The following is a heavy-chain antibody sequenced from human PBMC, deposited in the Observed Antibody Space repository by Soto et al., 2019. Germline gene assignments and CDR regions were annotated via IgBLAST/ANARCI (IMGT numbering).Heavy chain of an antibody. CDR1: GFTFSRYW. CDR2: ISSYGSDT. V-gene: IGHV3-74*01. D-gene: IGHD3-16*01. J-gene: IGHJ6*02. Sequence: EVQLVESGGGLVLPGGSLRLSCAASGFTFSRYWMHWVRQAPGKGLVWVSSISSYGSDTHYADSVKGRFTISRDNAKNTLYLQMNSLRAEDTAVYYCASNYAYAEGYYWYGIDVWGQGTTVTVSS. CDR3: ASNYAYAEGYYWYGIDV.